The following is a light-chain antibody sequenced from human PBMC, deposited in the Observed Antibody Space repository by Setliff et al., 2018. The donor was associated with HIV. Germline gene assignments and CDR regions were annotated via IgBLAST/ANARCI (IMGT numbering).Light chain of an antibody. CDR3: AAWDDGLNGSYV. V-gene: IGLV1-44*01. J-gene: IGLJ1*01. CDR1: SSNIGRNT. Sequence: QSVLTQPPSASGTPGQRVTISCSGSSSNIGRNTVNWYQQLPGTAPKLPIYRNNQRPTGVPDRFSGSKSGTSASLAISGLQSEDEADYYCAAWDDGLNGSYVFGIGTKVTVL. CDR2: RNN.